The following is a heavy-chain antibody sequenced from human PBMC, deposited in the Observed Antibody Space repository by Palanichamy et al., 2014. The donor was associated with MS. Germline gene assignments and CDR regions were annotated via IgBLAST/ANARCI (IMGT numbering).Heavy chain of an antibody. V-gene: IGHV4-39*01. J-gene: IGHJ4*02. Sequence: QLQLQESGPGLVKPSETLSLTCTVSGASISGSHYYWGWIRQPSGKGLEWIGSVHYAGATFYNPSLKSRVTTSVDTSKNQFSLKMNSVTAADTAVYFCARRGDDYILDYWGQGTLVTVSS. CDR3: ARRGDDYILDY. CDR1: GASISGSHYY. CDR2: VHYAGAT. D-gene: IGHD4-11*01.